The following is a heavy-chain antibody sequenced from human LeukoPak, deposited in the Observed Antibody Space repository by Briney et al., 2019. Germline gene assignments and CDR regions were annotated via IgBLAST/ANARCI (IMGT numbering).Heavy chain of an antibody. CDR2: INPNSGGT. CDR3: ARDVDSRQLVLGY. V-gene: IGHV1-2*02. J-gene: IGHJ4*02. CDR1: GYTFTGYY. Sequence: ASVKVSCKASGYTFTGYYMHWVRQAPGQGLEWMGWINPNSGGTNYAQKFQGRVTMTRDTSISTAYMELSSLRSEDTAVYYCARDVDSRQLVLGYWGQGTLVTVSS. D-gene: IGHD6-6*01.